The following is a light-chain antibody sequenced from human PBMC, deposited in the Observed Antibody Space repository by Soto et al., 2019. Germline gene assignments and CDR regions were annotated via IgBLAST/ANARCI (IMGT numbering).Light chain of an antibody. CDR2: GAS. Sequence: AVTQASVPRSLSPGVRARLPDWSLKSVTSNYLAWYQQKPGQALWLLIFGASIRVTGMSERFIGSGFGIDFTLTIGCLQSEDFAGYYCQQYNKKRPQLTFGGGTKVDIK. CDR3: QQYNKKRPQLT. CDR1: KSVTSNY. J-gene: IGKJ4*01. V-gene: IGKV3-20*01.